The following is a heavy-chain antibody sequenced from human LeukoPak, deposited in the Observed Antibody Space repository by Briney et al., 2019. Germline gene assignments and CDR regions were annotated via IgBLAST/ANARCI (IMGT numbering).Heavy chain of an antibody. CDR2: INHSGST. Sequence: SETLSLTCAVYGGSFSGYYWSWIRQPPGKGLEWIGEINHSGSTNYNPSLKSRVTISVDTSKHQFSLKLSSVTAADTAVYYCARGGPRGAYYDILTGYYADYWGQGTLVTVSS. D-gene: IGHD3-9*01. J-gene: IGHJ4*02. V-gene: IGHV4-34*01. CDR3: ARGGPRGAYYDILTGYYADY. CDR1: GGSFSGYY.